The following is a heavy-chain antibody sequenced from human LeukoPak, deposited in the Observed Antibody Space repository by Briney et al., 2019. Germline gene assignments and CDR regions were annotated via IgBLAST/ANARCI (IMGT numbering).Heavy chain of an antibody. CDR3: ARAYCGGDCQNYYYYYMDV. CDR1: GVTFSSYA. CDR2: ISSNGGST. D-gene: IGHD2-21*02. V-gene: IGHV3-64*01. J-gene: IGHJ6*03. Sequence: GGSLRLSCAASGVTFSSYAMHWVRQAPGKGLEYVSAISSNGGSTYYANSVKGRFTISRDNSKNTLYLQMGSLRAVDMAVYYCARAYCGGDCQNYYYYYMDVWGKGTTVTISS.